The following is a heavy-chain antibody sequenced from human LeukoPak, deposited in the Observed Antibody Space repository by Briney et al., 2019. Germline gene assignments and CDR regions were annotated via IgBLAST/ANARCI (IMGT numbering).Heavy chain of an antibody. V-gene: IGHV4-59*08. CDR3: ARQSRRHYDILTGYYIGEYYFDY. D-gene: IGHD3-9*01. CDR1: GGSISSHY. J-gene: IGHJ4*02. CDR2: IYYSGST. Sequence: SETLSLTCTVSGGSISSHYWSWIRQPPGKGLEWIGYIYYSGSTNYNPSLKSRVTISVDTSKNQFSLKLSSVTAADTAVYYCARQSRRHYDILTGYYIGEYYFDYWGQGTLVTVSS.